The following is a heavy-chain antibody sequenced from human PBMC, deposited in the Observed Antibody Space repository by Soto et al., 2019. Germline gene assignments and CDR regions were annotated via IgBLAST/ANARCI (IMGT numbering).Heavy chain of an antibody. CDR1: EFTFSNHG. J-gene: IGHJ6*02. CDR3: AKDVVVGATPGLGDYYYYYGMDV. Sequence: GGSLRLSCAASEFTFSNHGMHWVRQAPGKGLEWVAVISYDGSNKYYADSVKGRFTISRDNSKNTLYLQMNSLRAEDTAVYYCAKDVVVGATPGLGDYYYYYGMDVWGQGTTVTVSS. CDR2: ISYDGSNK. D-gene: IGHD1-26*01. V-gene: IGHV3-30*18.